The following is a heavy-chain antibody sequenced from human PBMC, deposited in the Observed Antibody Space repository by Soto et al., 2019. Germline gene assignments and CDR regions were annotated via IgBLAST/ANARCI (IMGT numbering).Heavy chain of an antibody. CDR3: ARHDCSRTRCYNFGMDV. D-gene: IGHD2-2*02. Sequence: GEPRKISCXGSGYSFTNYWIRWVRQLPGKGLEWMGRIDPSDSYIKYSPSFQGHVTISADNSISTANLQWSSLKASDTAMYYCARHDCSRTRCYNFGMDVWGQGTTVTVSS. J-gene: IGHJ6*02. CDR1: GYSFTNYW. CDR2: IDPSDSYI. V-gene: IGHV5-10-1*01.